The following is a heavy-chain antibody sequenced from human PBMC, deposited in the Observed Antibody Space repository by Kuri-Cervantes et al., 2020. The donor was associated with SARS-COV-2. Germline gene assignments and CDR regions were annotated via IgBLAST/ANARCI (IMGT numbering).Heavy chain of an antibody. Sequence: GESLKISYTGPGFTFGYYVMCWFRQAPGKGVRWGGFIRRRAVGGTTQTDASVRGRFIISRDDSRRIAYLQMNGVGVEDTGTYFCARGGEYTAAIEYYSNFYMDVWGKGTSVTVSS. CDR1: GFTFGYYV. D-gene: IGHD2-2*02. V-gene: IGHV3-49*03. J-gene: IGHJ6*03. CDR3: ARGGEYTAAIEYYSNFYMDV. CDR2: IRRRAVGGTT.